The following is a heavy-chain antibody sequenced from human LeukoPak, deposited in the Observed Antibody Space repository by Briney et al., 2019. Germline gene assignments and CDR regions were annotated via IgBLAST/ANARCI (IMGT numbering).Heavy chain of an antibody. J-gene: IGHJ4*02. D-gene: IGHD3-10*01. CDR3: ARNPGRKFDY. Sequence: GGSLRLSCEGSGFTFRTYWMSWVRQAPGKGLEWVANIKQDESEKYYVDSVKGRFTISRDNAKNSLYLQMNSLRAEDTAVYYCARNPGRKFDYWGQRILVTVSS. CDR2: IKQDESEK. CDR1: GFTFRTYW. V-gene: IGHV3-7*01.